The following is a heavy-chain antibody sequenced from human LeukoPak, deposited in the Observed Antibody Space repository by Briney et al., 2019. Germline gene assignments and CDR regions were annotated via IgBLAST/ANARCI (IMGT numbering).Heavy chain of an antibody. J-gene: IGHJ4*02. CDR1: GFSFSSYR. D-gene: IGHD3-22*01. CDR2: VSNSGDYI. V-gene: IGHV3-21*01. CDR3: ATLPYYYDSSGSYYFDY. Sequence: GGSLRLSCAASGFSFSSYRMNWVRQAPGRGLEWVSSVSNSGDYIHYADSVKGRFTISRDNSKNTLYLQMNSLRAEDTAVYYCATLPYYYDSSGSYYFDYWGQGTLVTVSS.